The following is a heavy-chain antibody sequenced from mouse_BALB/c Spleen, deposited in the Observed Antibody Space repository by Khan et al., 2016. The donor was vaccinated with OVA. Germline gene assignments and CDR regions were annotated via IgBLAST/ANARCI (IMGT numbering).Heavy chain of an antibody. CDR2: IDPENDNT. J-gene: IGHJ3*01. V-gene: IGHV14-1*02. CDR3: ARDGYSPWFAY. CDR1: GFDIKDYY. D-gene: IGHD2-3*01. Sequence: IQLVQSGAELVRPGALVNLSCKASGFDIKDYYMHWVKQRPEQGLEWIGWIDPENDNTIYDPKFQGKASITSDPSSNTAYLQLSSLTSEDTAVYYCARDGYSPWFAYGGQGTLVTVSA.